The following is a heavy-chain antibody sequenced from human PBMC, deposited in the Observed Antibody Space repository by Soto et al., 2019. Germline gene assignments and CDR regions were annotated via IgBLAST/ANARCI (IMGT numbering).Heavy chain of an antibody. CDR1: GGSISSSNYY. CDR3: ARRPIMSTLGGVIDYYFDF. J-gene: IGHJ4*02. D-gene: IGHD3-16*02. V-gene: IGHV4-39*01. CDR2: IYYSGST. Sequence: QLQLQESGPGLVKPSETLSLTCTVSGGSISSSNYYWGWIRQPPGKGLEWIGNIYYSGSTSYNPSLRSRVTISIDTSKNQFSLKLTSVSAADTAVYYCARRPIMSTLGGVIDYYFDFWGQGPLVTVAA.